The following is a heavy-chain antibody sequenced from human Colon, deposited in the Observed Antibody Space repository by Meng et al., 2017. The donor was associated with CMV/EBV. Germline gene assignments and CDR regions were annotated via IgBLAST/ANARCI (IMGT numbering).Heavy chain of an antibody. CDR1: GGSINSGDYY. D-gene: IGHD3-3*01. Sequence: SETLSLTCSVSGGSINSGDYYWNWIRQSPGKGLEWIGHIYYSGTTYYNPSLKSRVTISLDTSRNQFSLKLSSVTAADTAVYSCARVRFLEWFYDSWGQGTLVTVSS. V-gene: IGHV4-30-4*08. CDR2: IYYSGTT. CDR3: ARVRFLEWFYDS. J-gene: IGHJ4*02.